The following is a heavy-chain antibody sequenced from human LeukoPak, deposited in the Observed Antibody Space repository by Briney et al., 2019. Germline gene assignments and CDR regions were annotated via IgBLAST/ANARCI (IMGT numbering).Heavy chain of an antibody. CDR2: ISGSGGST. D-gene: IGHD5-18*01. CDR3: AKGDTGMVRRYYFDY. J-gene: IGHJ4*02. CDR1: GFTFSNYA. V-gene: IGHV3-23*01. Sequence: PGGSLRLSCAASGFTFSNYAMSWVRQAPGKGLEWVSVISGSGGSTYYADSVKGQFTIFRDNSKNTVYLQMNSLRADDMAVYYCAKGDTGMVRRYYFDYWGQGTLVTVSS.